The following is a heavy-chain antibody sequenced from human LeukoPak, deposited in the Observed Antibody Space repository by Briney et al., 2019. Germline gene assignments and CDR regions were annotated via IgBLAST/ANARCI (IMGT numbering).Heavy chain of an antibody. J-gene: IGHJ4*02. Sequence: GGSLRLSCAASRFTFSSYDMNWVRQAPGKGLEWVSYISSSSTIYYADSVKGRFTISRDNAKNSLYLQMNSLRAEDTAVYYCARAPSYYYDSSGYYLGYFDYWGQGTLVSVSS. D-gene: IGHD3-22*01. CDR3: ARAPSYYYDSSGYYLGYFDY. CDR1: RFTFSSYD. V-gene: IGHV3-48*01. CDR2: ISSSSTI.